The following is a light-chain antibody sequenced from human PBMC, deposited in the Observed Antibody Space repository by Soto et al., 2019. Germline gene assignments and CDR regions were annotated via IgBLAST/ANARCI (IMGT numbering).Light chain of an antibody. J-gene: IGKJ2*01. CDR2: GDS. Sequence: EIVMTQSPAPLSVSPGERATLSCRASQSISSELAWYQQNPGQPPRLLIYGDSTRATGVPARFTGSGSGSDFTLTISGLQSEDFAVYYCQQSHNLPYTFGQGTRLEI. V-gene: IGKV3-15*01. CDR3: QQSHNLPYT. CDR1: QSISSE.